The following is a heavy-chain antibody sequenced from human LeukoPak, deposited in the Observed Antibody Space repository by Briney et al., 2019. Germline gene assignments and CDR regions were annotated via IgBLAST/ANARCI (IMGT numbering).Heavy chain of an antibody. Sequence: ASVKVSCKASGYTFTSYDINWVRQATGQGLEWMGWMNPNSGNTGYAQKFQGRVTMTRNTSISTAYMELSSPRSEDTAVYYRARGRGYSSGWYGDWFDPWGQGTLVTVSS. CDR2: MNPNSGNT. CDR1: GYTFTSYD. J-gene: IGHJ5*02. D-gene: IGHD6-19*01. CDR3: ARGRGYSSGWYGDWFDP. V-gene: IGHV1-8*01.